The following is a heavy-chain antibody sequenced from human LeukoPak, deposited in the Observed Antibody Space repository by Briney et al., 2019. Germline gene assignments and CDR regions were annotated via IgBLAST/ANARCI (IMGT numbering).Heavy chain of an antibody. CDR3: ARGLGELGPFDY. CDR1: GGSFSGYY. Sequence: SETLSLTCAVYGGSFSGYYWSWIRQPPGKGLEWIGEINHSGSTNYNPSLKSRVTISVDTSKNQFSLKLSSATAADTAVYYCARGLGELGPFDYWGQGTLVTVSS. J-gene: IGHJ4*02. V-gene: IGHV4-34*01. CDR2: INHSGST. D-gene: IGHD1-26*01.